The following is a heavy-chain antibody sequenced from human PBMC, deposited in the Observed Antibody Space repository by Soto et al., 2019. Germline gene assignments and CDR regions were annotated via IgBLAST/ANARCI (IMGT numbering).Heavy chain of an antibody. J-gene: IGHJ5*02. CDR3: VSDHGAA. CDR2: VDGNGSPT. V-gene: IGHV3-74*01. D-gene: IGHD2-8*01. Sequence: EVRLVESGGGLVRPGGSLRLSCAASGFAFSGDWMHWVRQAPGKGLVWVARVDGNGSPTNYADFVRGRFTISRDNVKNTLDLQMNSLSVEDTAVYYCVSDHGAAWGQGTVVTVSS. CDR1: GFAFSGDW.